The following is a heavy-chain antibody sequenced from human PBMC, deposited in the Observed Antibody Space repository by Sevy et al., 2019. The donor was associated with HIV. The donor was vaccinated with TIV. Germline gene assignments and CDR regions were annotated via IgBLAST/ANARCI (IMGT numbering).Heavy chain of an antibody. CDR1: GGTFSSYA. CDR3: ASSLAHDLGYCSGGSCYSGYYYGMDV. D-gene: IGHD2-15*01. Sequence: ASVKVSCKASGGTFSSYAISWVRQAPGQGLEWMGGIIPIFGTANYAQKFQGRVTITADESTSTAYMELSSLRSEDTAVYYCASSLAHDLGYCSGGSCYSGYYYGMDVWGQGTTVTVSS. V-gene: IGHV1-69*13. CDR2: IIPIFGTA. J-gene: IGHJ6*02.